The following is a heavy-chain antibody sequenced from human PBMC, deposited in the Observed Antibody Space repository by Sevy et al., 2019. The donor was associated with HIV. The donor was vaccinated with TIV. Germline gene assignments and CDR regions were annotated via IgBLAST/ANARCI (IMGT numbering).Heavy chain of an antibody. Sequence: GGSLRLSCAASGFTFDDYAMHWVRQAPGKGLEWVSGISWNGGSIGYADSVKGRFTISRDNAKNSLYLQMNSLRAEDTALYYCAKDMRYCSGGSCYNYGMDVWGQGTTVTVSS. CDR1: GFTFDDYA. CDR2: ISWNGGSI. J-gene: IGHJ6*02. CDR3: AKDMRYCSGGSCYNYGMDV. V-gene: IGHV3-9*01. D-gene: IGHD2-15*01.